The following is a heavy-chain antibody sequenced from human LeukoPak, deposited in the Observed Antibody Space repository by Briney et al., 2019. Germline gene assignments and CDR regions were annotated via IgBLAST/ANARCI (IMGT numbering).Heavy chain of an antibody. CDR2: ISSSSSYI. D-gene: IGHD6-13*01. V-gene: IGHV3-21*01. CDR1: GFTFSSYS. Sequence: SGGSLRLACAASGFTFSSYSMNWVRQAPGKGLEWVSSISSSSSYIYYADSVKGRFTISRDNAKNSLYLQMNSLRAEDTAVYYCAREDSSSWPPYFDYWGQEPWSPSPQ. J-gene: IGHJ4*01. CDR3: AREDSSSWPPYFDY.